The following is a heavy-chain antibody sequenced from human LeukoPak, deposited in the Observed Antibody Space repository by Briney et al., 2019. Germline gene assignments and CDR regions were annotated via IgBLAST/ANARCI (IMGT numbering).Heavy chain of an antibody. CDR3: ARPSYGASDY. CDR2: IYPDDSRT. Sequence: GESLKISCKGSGYRFTKSWIGWVRQMPGKGLEWLGIIYPDDSRTRYSPSFQGQVTMSVDKSISTAYLQWSSLKASDTAMYYCARPSYGASDYWGQGVLVTVSS. D-gene: IGHD4-17*01. J-gene: IGHJ4*02. V-gene: IGHV5-51*01. CDR1: GYRFTKSW.